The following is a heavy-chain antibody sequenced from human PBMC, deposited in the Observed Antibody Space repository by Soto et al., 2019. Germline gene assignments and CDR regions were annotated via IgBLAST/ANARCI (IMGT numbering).Heavy chain of an antibody. V-gene: IGHV3-23*01. J-gene: IGHJ4*02. Sequence: GSLRLSCAASGFTFSSYAMSWVRQAPGKGLEWVSAISGSGGSTYYADSVKGRFTISRDNSKNTLYLQMNSLRAEDTAVYYCAKVSAYYDSSGCFDYWGQGTLVTVSS. CDR3: AKVSAYYDSSGCFDY. CDR2: ISGSGGST. CDR1: GFTFSSYA. D-gene: IGHD3-22*01.